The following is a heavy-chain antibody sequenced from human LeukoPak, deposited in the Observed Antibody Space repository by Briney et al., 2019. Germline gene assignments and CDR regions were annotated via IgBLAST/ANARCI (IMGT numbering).Heavy chain of an antibody. J-gene: IGHJ3*02. V-gene: IGHV3-64*01. CDR2: ISSNGGST. CDR3: ARATLGAGNRRAFDI. Sequence: GGSLRLSCAASGFTFSSYAMHWVRKAPGKGLEYVSAISSNGGSTYYANSVKGRFTISRDNSKSTLYLQMGSLRAEDMAVYYCARATLGAGNRRAFDIWGQGTMVTVSS. D-gene: IGHD1-14*01. CDR1: GFTFSSYA.